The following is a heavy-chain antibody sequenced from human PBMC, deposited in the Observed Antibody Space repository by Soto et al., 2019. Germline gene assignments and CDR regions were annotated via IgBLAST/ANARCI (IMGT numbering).Heavy chain of an antibody. CDR1: GFTFSNAW. CDR3: ATGTTSIIRGAY. J-gene: IGHJ4*02. V-gene: IGHV3-15*01. CDR2: IKSKTDGGTT. Sequence: EVQLVESGGGLVKPGGSLRLSCTASGFTFSNAWMSWVRQAPGKGLEWVGRIKSKTDGGTTDYAAPVNGRFSISRDDSKTPLFLQMSGLKTEDTAVYYCATGTTSIIRGAYGGQGTLVTGSS. D-gene: IGHD3-10*01.